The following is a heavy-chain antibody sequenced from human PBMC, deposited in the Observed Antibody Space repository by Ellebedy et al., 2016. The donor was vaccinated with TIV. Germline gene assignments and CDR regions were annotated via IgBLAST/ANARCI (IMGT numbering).Heavy chain of an antibody. CDR2: INPSGRST. D-gene: IGHD4-17*01. Sequence: ASVKVSCKASGHTFTSYDINWVRQAPGQGLEWMGIINPSGRSTTYAQKFQGRVTMTRDTSTSTVYMELSSLRTEDTAVYYCARGPHYSDNWHYDYWGQGTLVTVSS. CDR3: ARGPHYSDNWHYDY. CDR1: GHTFTSYD. J-gene: IGHJ4*02. V-gene: IGHV1-46*01.